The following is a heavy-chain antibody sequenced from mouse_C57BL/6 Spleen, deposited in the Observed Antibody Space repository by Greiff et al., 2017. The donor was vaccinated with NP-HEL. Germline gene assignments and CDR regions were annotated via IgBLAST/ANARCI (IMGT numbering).Heavy chain of an antibody. J-gene: IGHJ1*03. CDR1: GFNIKNTY. CDR3: ARRNYYGSSLYWYFDV. Sequence: EVQLQQSVAELVRPGASVKLSCTASGFNIKNTYMHWVKQRPEQGLEWIGRIDPANGNTKYAPKFPGKATITADTSSNTAYLQLSSLTSEDTAIYYCARRNYYGSSLYWYFDVWGTGTTVTVSS. CDR2: IDPANGNT. V-gene: IGHV14-3*01. D-gene: IGHD1-1*01.